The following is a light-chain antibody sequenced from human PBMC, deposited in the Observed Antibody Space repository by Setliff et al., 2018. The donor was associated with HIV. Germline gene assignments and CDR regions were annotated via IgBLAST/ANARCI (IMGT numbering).Light chain of an antibody. J-gene: IGLJ1*01. CDR1: TSDVGGYNY. V-gene: IGLV2-14*01. Sequence: QSVLTQPASVSGSPGQSITISCTGTTSDVGGYNYVSWYQQHPGKAPKLIIHEVKNRPSGVSNRFSGSKSGNTASLTISGLQAEDEADYYCSSYAITNTLPFGTGTKVTVL. CDR3: SSYAITNTLP. CDR2: EVK.